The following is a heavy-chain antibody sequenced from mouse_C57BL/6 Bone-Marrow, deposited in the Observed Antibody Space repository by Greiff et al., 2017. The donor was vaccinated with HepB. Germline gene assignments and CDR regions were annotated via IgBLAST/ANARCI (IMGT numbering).Heavy chain of an antibody. V-gene: IGHV1-81*01. CDR1: GYTFTSYG. Sequence: QVQLKQSGAELARPGASVKLSCKASGYTFTSYGISWVKQRTGQGLEWIGEIYPRSGNTYYNEKFKGKATLTADKSSSTAYMELRSLTSEDSAVYFCAREVYYNYWGQGTSVTVSS. CDR3: AREVYYNY. D-gene: IGHD1-1*01. J-gene: IGHJ4*01. CDR2: IYPRSGNT.